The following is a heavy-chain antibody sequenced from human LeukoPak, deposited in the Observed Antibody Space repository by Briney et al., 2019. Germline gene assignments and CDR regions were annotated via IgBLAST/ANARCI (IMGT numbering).Heavy chain of an antibody. CDR1: GGSFSGYY. J-gene: IGHJ4*02. D-gene: IGHD3-22*01. CDR3: ASRPITMIVVATLYYFDY. CDR2: INHSGST. V-gene: IGHV4-34*01. Sequence: SETLSLTCAVYGGSFSGYYWSWIRQPPGEGLEWVGEINHSGSTNYNPSLKSRVTISVDTSKNQFSLKLSSVTAADTAVYYCASRPITMIVVATLYYFDYWGQGTLVTVSS.